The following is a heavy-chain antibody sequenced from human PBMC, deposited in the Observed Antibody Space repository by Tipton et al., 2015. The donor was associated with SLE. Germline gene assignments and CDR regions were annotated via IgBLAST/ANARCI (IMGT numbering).Heavy chain of an antibody. CDR3: AKAGQWLEPTYYFLDS. Sequence: SLRLSCAASGFTFSSFAMSWVRQAPGKGLEWVSGISGSGTSTYSADSVKGRFTVSRDNSKNTLYLQMNSLRGEDTAVYYCAKAGQWLEPTYYFLDSWGQGALVTVSS. D-gene: IGHD6-19*01. J-gene: IGHJ4*02. V-gene: IGHV3-23*01. CDR2: ISGSGTST. CDR1: GFTFSSFA.